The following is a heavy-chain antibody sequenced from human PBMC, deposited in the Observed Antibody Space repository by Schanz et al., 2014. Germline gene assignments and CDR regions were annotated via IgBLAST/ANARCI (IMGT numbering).Heavy chain of an antibody. CDR2: IYSGGST. CDR1: GFTVSSNY. D-gene: IGHD7-27*01. J-gene: IGHJ3*02. CDR3: ARENLNWEAFDI. V-gene: IGHV3-53*01. Sequence: EVQLVESGGGLIQPGGSLRLSCAASGFTVSSNYMSWVRQAPGKGLEWVSVIYSGGSTYYADSVKGRFTISRDNSKNSLYLEMTSLRGEDTAVYYCARENLNWEAFDIWGQGTVVTVSS.